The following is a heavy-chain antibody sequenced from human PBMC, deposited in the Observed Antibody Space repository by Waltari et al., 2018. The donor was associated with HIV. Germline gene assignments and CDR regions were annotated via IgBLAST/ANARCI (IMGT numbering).Heavy chain of an antibody. CDR2: VRGHTNEA. CDR1: GFAFSRFS. Sequence: LVQSGGGEVQEGGSLVLSCSGSGFAFSRFSLNWVRQTPRRGLEWVAAVRGHTNEANYLASVRGRFIISRDNAKNSAFLEMTGLRVEDTATYYCVRDDPGYVAIDYWGQGSQVVVS. V-gene: IGHV3-7*03. D-gene: IGHD2-15*01. CDR3: VRDDPGYVAIDY. J-gene: IGHJ4*02.